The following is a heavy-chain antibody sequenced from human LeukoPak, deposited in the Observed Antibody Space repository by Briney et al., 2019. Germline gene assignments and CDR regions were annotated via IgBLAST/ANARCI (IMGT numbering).Heavy chain of an antibody. J-gene: IGHJ4*02. D-gene: IGHD1-26*01. Sequence: GASVKVSCKASGYTFTSYAMNWVRQAPGQGLEWMGIINPSGDSTNYAQKFQGRVTMTRDTSTSTVYMELSSLRSEDTAIYYCARRYSGSYGGLDYWGQGTLVTVSS. CDR3: ARRYSGSYGGLDY. CDR2: INPSGDST. V-gene: IGHV1-46*01. CDR1: GYTFTSYA.